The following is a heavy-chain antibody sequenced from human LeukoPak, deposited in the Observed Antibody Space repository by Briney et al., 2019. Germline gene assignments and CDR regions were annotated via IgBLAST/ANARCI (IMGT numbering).Heavy chain of an antibody. CDR3: ARDRNGDVFFDY. Sequence: SETLSLTCTVSGDSVSSGSYYWSWIRQPPGKGLEWIGYIYYSGSTYYNPSLKSRVTISVDTSKNQFSLKLSSVTAADTAVYYCARDRNGDVFFDYWGQGTLVTVSS. V-gene: IGHV4-30-4*08. CDR1: GDSVSSGSYY. J-gene: IGHJ4*02. CDR2: IYYSGST. D-gene: IGHD4-17*01.